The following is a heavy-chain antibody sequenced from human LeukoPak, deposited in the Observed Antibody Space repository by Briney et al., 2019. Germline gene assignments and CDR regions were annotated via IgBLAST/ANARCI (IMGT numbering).Heavy chain of an antibody. Sequence: GGSLRLSCAASGFTFSSYGMNWVRQAPGKGLEWVSSISSSSSYIYSADSVKGRFTISRDNAKNSLYLQMNSLRAEDTALYYCTRVVLVGTTYSYFDYWGQGTLVTVSS. CDR1: GFTFSSYG. D-gene: IGHD1-26*01. J-gene: IGHJ4*02. CDR3: TRVVLVGTTYSYFDY. CDR2: ISSSSSYI. V-gene: IGHV3-21*04.